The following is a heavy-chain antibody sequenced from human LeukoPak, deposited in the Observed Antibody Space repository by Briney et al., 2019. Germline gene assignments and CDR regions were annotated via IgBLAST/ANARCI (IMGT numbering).Heavy chain of an antibody. CDR1: GFTFSSYA. CDR3: VSVSGAY. D-gene: IGHD6-19*01. J-gene: IGHJ4*02. CDR2: INGSGGST. Sequence: SGGSLRLSCAASGFTFSSYAMTWVRQAPGKGLEWVSDINGSGGSTYYADSVKGRFTISRDNSKNTLYLQMNSLTAEDTAVYYCVSVSGAYWGQGTLVTVSS. V-gene: IGHV3-23*01.